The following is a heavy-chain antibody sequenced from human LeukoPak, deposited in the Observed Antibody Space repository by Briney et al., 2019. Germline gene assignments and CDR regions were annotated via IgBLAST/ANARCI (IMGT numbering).Heavy chain of an antibody. D-gene: IGHD2-15*01. CDR3: ARGRYCSADICTGGDSFDI. J-gene: IGHJ3*02. CDR2: KYARGSS. Sequence: PSETQSLTCTVSGGSISNYWSWIRQPAGKGLEWIGRKYARGSSNYNPPVQSRVTMSVDTSKNQFSLKLRSVTAADTAVYYCARGRYCSADICTGGDSFDIWGQGTMVSVSP. V-gene: IGHV4-4*07. CDR1: GGSISNY.